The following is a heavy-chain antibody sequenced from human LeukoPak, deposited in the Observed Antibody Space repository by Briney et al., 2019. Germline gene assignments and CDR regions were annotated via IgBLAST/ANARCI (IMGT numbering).Heavy chain of an antibody. V-gene: IGHV3-7*05. Sequence: PGRSLRLSCAASGLMFTSYWMSWVRQAPGKGLEWVASISNDGSEKYYVDSVKGRFTISRDNAKNSLYLQMNSLRAGDTAMYYCAREYYDNSGGEDAFDIWGPGTMVTVSS. J-gene: IGHJ3*02. CDR2: ISNDGSEK. D-gene: IGHD3-22*01. CDR3: AREYYDNSGGEDAFDI. CDR1: GLMFTSYW.